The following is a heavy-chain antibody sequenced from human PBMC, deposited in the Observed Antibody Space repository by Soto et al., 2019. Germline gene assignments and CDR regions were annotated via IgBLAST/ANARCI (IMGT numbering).Heavy chain of an antibody. CDR1: GGSISSYY. CDR3: ARGPRGYVYYHGMDV. Sequence: QVQVQESGPGLVKPSETLSLTSTVSGGSISSYYCSWIRQAAGKGLEWIGRIDTSGTTNYNPSLTSRVTMSVDASKNQFSLNLSSVTAAATAVYFCARGPRGYVYYHGMDVWGQGTTVTVSS. D-gene: IGHD3-16*01. V-gene: IGHV4-4*07. J-gene: IGHJ6*02. CDR2: IDTSGTT.